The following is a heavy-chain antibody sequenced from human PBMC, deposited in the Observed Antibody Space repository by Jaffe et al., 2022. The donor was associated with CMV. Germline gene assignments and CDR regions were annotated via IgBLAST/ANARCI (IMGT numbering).Heavy chain of an antibody. CDR2: IRSKANSYAT. Sequence: EVQLVESGGGLVQPGGSLKLSCAASGFTFSGSAMHWVRQASGKGLEWVGRIRSKANSYATAYAASVKGRFTISRDDSKNTAYLQMNSLKTEDTAVYYCTRRQNYYDSSGYWDDYWGQGTLVTVSS. J-gene: IGHJ4*02. CDR1: GFTFSGSA. CDR3: TRRQNYYDSSGYWDDY. D-gene: IGHD3-22*01. V-gene: IGHV3-73*01.